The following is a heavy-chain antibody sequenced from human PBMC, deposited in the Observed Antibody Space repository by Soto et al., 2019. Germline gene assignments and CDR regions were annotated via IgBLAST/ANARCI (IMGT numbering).Heavy chain of an antibody. CDR3: ARVAFDYYASGNNLV. CDR2: ISYDGGNK. CDR1: GFTFTSFA. V-gene: IGHV3-30-3*01. J-gene: IGHJ4*02. D-gene: IGHD3-10*01. Sequence: VESGGCVVQPGRSLRLSCAASGFTFTSFAFHWVRQAPGQGLEFVAAISYDGGNKYYADSVTGRFTISRDSTKNVVSLEINNLRSDDTAVYYCARVAFDYYASGNNLVWGQGTLVTVYS.